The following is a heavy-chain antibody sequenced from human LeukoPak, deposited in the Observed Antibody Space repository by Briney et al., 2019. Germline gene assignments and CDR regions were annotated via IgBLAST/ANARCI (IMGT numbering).Heavy chain of an antibody. D-gene: IGHD3-10*01. CDR3: AKDLFYGSGSYPPMDV. CDR1: GFTFSSYD. V-gene: IGHV3-21*01. CDR2: ISSSSSYI. J-gene: IGHJ6*04. Sequence: GGSLRLSCAASGFTFSSYDLNWLRQAPGKGLEWVSSISSSSSYIYYADSVKGRFTISRDNAKNTLYLQMNSLRAEDTAVYYCAKDLFYGSGSYPPMDVWGKGTTVTISS.